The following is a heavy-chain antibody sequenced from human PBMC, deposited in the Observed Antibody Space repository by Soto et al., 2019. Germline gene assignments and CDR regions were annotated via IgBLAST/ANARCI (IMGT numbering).Heavy chain of an antibody. CDR3: ARRVIGSSRAFDI. CDR2: VSDGGDLT. Sequence: HPGGSLRLSCAASGFAFSSHPMSWVRQAPEKGLEWVAGVSDGGDLTYNADSVRGRFTISRDNSRNTLYLQMNSLRAEDTAVYYCARRVIGSSRAFDIWGQVTMVTVS. D-gene: IGHD3-10*01. CDR1: GFAFSSHP. V-gene: IGHV3-23*01. J-gene: IGHJ3*02.